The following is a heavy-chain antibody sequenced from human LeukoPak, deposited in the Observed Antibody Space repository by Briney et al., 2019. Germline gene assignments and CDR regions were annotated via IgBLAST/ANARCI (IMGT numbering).Heavy chain of an antibody. Sequence: GASVKVSCKASGYTFTSYGISWVRQAPGQGLEWMGWISAYNGNTNYAQKLQGRVTMTTDTSTSTAYTELRSLRSDDTAVYYCARAVITFGGVIVYFDYWGQGTLVTVSS. CDR3: ARAVITFGGVIVYFDY. CDR2: ISAYNGNT. CDR1: GYTFTSYG. V-gene: IGHV1-18*01. D-gene: IGHD3-16*02. J-gene: IGHJ4*02.